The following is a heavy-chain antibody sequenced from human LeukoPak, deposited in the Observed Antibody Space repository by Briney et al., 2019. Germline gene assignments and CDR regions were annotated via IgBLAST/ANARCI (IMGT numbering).Heavy chain of an antibody. CDR1: GFTFSNAW. Sequence: GVSLRLSCAASGFTFSNAWMSWVRQAPGKGLEWVGRIKSKADGGTTDYAAPVKGRFTISRDDSKNTLFLQMNSLKTEDTAVYYCTTYQPYYFDYSGQGTLVTVSS. CDR2: IKSKADGGTT. J-gene: IGHJ4*02. CDR3: TTYQPYYFDY. V-gene: IGHV3-15*01.